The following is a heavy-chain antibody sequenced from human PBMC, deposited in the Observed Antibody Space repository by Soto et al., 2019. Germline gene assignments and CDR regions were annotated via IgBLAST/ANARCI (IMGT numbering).Heavy chain of an antibody. Sequence: PSVTLSLTCTVSGGSMISYYWSWIRQPPGRGLEWIGFIYYAGSTKYNPSLNSRVTISVDTSKNQFSLKLSSVTAADTAVYYCARQVVDGTVAGSGSFDYWGQGTLVTVSS. CDR1: GGSMISYY. CDR2: IYYAGST. D-gene: IGHD3-10*01. J-gene: IGHJ4*02. CDR3: ARQVVDGTVAGSGSFDY. V-gene: IGHV4-59*08.